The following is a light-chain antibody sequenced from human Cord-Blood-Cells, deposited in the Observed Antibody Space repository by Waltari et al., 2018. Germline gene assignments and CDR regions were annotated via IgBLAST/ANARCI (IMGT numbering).Light chain of an antibody. V-gene: IGLV2-14*01. CDR2: EVS. CDR3: SSYTSSSTVV. Sequence: SALTQPAPVSGSHRQSIPISCTGTRRDVGRYTYVPWYQQHPGKAPKLMIYEVSNRPSGVSDRFSGSKSGNTASLTISGLQAEDEADYYCSSYTSSSTVVFGGGTKLTVL. J-gene: IGLJ2*01. CDR1: RRDVGRYTY.